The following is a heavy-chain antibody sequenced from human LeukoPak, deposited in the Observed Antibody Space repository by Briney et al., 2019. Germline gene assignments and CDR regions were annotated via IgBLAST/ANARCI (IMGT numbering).Heavy chain of an antibody. Sequence: ASVKVSCKASGYTFTGYYMHWVRQAPGQGLEWMGWINPNSGGTNYAQKFQGWVTMTRDTSISTAYMELSRLRSDDTAVYYCARDQGLWFGELAPGMDVWGQGTTVTVSS. D-gene: IGHD3-10*01. CDR1: GYTFTGYY. CDR2: INPNSGGT. J-gene: IGHJ6*02. CDR3: ARDQGLWFGELAPGMDV. V-gene: IGHV1-2*04.